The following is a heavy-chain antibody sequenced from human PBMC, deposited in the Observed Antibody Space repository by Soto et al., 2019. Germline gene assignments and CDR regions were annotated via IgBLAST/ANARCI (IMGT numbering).Heavy chain of an antibody. V-gene: IGHV1-3*01. D-gene: IGHD3-3*01. Sequence: GASVKVSCKASGYTFSTYAIHWVRQAPGQSLEWMGWLNGGTGQTRYSQRFQDRVTITRDTSASTAYMEVSSLRPEDTAVYYCAVSLYGVVLHYYYRMDVWGPGTSVTVSS. CDR2: LNGGTGQT. CDR1: GYTFSTYA. CDR3: AVSLYGVVLHYYYRMDV. J-gene: IGHJ6*02.